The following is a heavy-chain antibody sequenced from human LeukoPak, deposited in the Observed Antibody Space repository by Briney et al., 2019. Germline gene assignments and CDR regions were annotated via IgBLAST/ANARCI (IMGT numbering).Heavy chain of an antibody. CDR2: TSYDGSNK. V-gene: IGHV3-30-3*01. D-gene: IGHD3-22*01. CDR1: GFTFSSYA. CDR3: AREGLLRPMAYYFDY. Sequence: GGSLRLSCAASGFTFSSYAMHWVRQAPGKGLEWVAVTSYDGSNKYYADSVKGRFTISRDNSKNTLYLQMNSLRAEDTAVYYCAREGLLRPMAYYFDYWGQGTLVTVSS. J-gene: IGHJ4*02.